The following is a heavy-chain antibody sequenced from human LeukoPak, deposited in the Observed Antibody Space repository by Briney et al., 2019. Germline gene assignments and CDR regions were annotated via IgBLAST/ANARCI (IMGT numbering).Heavy chain of an antibody. D-gene: IGHD3-22*01. J-gene: IGHJ4*02. CDR3: ARPPSRYDSSGYYYYGYDY. Sequence: ASVKVSCKASGYTFTSYYMHWVRQAPGQGLEWMGGIIPIFGTANYAQKFQGRVTITADESTSTAYMELSSLRSEDTAVYYCARPPSRYDSSGYYYYGYDYWGQGTLVTVSS. CDR1: GYTFTSYY. V-gene: IGHV1-69*13. CDR2: IIPIFGTA.